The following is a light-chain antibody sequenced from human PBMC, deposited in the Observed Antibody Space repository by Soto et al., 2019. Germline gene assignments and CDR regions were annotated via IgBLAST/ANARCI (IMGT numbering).Light chain of an antibody. V-gene: IGLV2-8*01. CDR1: SSVVGGYNY. CDR3: SSYAGRTLYV. Sequence: QSALTQPPSASGSPGQSVTISCTGTSSVVGGYNYVSWYQQHPGKAPKLLIHEVSKRPSGVTDRFSGSKSGNTASLTVSGLQPEDEADYYCSSYAGRTLYVFGTGTKLTVL. J-gene: IGLJ1*01. CDR2: EVS.